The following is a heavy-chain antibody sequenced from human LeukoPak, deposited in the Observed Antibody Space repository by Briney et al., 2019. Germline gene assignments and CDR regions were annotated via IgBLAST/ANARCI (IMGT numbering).Heavy chain of an antibody. CDR3: ARDPYSGNYGTYYYYYMDV. J-gene: IGHJ6*03. CDR1: GFTFSNYN. V-gene: IGHV3-21*01. CDR2: ITSSGTYT. Sequence: GGSLRLSCADSGFTFSNYNMNWVRQAPGKAMEWVSSITSSGTYTFYADSVKGRFTISRDDAKNSLYLQMDSLGPEDTAVYYCARDPYSGNYGTYYYYYMDVWGKGTTVTISS. D-gene: IGHD1-26*01.